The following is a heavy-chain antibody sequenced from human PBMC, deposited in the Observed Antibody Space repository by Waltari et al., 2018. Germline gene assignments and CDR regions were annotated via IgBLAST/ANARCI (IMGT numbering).Heavy chain of an antibody. CDR2: SMPILNMA. CDR3: AVHVASVPISLEDYYFCSYMDV. CDR1: GGPSSTYA. J-gene: IGHJ6*03. V-gene: IGHV1-69*01. D-gene: IGHD2-2*02. Sequence: QGQLVQSGSEVKKPGSSAKFSSKTSGGPSSTYAITLVRPAPGHGLEWLGGSMPILNMAEHAQKFQGRGSSTAHESARAADMALSSPRPEDTAVYYFAVHVASVPISLEDYYFCSYMDVWGKGTTVTVSS.